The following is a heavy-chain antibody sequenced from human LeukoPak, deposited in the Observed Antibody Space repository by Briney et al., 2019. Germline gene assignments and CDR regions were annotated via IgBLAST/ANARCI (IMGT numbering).Heavy chain of an antibody. Sequence: TGGSLRLSCAASGFTFSSYSMNWVRQAPGKGLEWVSYISSSSSTIYYADSVKGRFTISRDNAKNSLYLQMNSLRAEDTAVYYCARLTGSKADGMDVWGQGTTVTVSS. CDR2: ISSSSSTI. V-gene: IGHV3-48*01. J-gene: IGHJ6*02. D-gene: IGHD1-14*01. CDR3: ARLTGSKADGMDV. CDR1: GFTFSSYS.